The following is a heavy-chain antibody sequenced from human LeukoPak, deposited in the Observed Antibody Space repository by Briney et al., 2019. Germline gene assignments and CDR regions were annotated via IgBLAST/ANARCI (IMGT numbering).Heavy chain of an antibody. CDR3: ARERVGSWSSHWFDP. J-gene: IGHJ5*02. D-gene: IGHD6-13*01. CDR2: INWNVGST. V-gene: IGHV3-20*01. Sequence: GGSLRLSCTASVVRFGEDDMTWVRQAPGKGLEWVSGINWNVGSTSYADSVKVRFTISRDNAKNSLYRQMNSLRAEHTDFYHCARERVGSWSSHWFDPWGQGTLVTVSS. CDR1: VVRFGEDD.